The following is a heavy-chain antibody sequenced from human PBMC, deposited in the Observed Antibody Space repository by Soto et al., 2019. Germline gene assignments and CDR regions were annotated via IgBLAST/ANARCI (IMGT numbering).Heavy chain of an antibody. CDR3: ARSLYDSSGYPLAPRYYYYGMDV. Sequence: SVKVSCKASGGTFSSYAISWVRQAPGQGLEWMGGIIPIFGTANYAQKFQGRVTITADESTSTAYMELSSLRSEDTAVYYCARSLYDSSGYPLAPRYYYYGMDVWGQGTTVTVSS. CDR1: GGTFSSYA. D-gene: IGHD3-22*01. J-gene: IGHJ6*02. V-gene: IGHV1-69*13. CDR2: IIPIFGTA.